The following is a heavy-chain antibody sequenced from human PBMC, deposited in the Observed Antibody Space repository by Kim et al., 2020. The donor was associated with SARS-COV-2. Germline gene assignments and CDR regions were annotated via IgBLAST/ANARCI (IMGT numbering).Heavy chain of an antibody. CDR1: GFTFSSYG. D-gene: IGHD6-13*01. Sequence: GGSLRLSCAASGFTFSSYGMHWVRQAPGKGLEWVAVISYDGSNKYYADSVKGRFTISRDNSKNTLYLQMNSLRAEDTAVYYCAKDSGQQQLVSSPFVVYWGQGTLVTVSS. CDR3: AKDSGQQQLVSSPFVVY. J-gene: IGHJ4*02. CDR2: ISYDGSNK. V-gene: IGHV3-30*18.